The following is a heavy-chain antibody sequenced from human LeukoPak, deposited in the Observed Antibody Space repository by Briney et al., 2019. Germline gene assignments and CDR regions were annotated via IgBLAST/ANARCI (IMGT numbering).Heavy chain of an antibody. CDR2: INHSGST. CDR1: GGSFSGYY. J-gene: IGHJ4*02. Sequence: SETLSLTCAVYGGSFSGYYWSWSRQPPGKGLEWIGEINHSGSTNYNPSLKSRVTISVDTSKNQFSLKLSSVTAADTAVYFCARGPPTDYYDSSGFYYVFDYWGLGTLDPVSS. CDR3: ARGPPTDYYDSSGFYYVFDY. D-gene: IGHD3-22*01. V-gene: IGHV4-34*01.